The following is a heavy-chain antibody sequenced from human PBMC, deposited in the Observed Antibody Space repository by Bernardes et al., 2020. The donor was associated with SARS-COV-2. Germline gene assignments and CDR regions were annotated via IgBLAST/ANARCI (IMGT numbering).Heavy chain of an antibody. CDR3: TGDYLY. CDR1: GFNFRGSA. D-gene: IGHD4-17*01. J-gene: IGHJ4*02. V-gene: IGHV3-73*01. Sequence: SLRLSCAASGFNFRGSAIQWVRQPSGKGLEWIGRIRSKPKGYATTYAASLKGRFVISRDDSRNTAYLQIHSLKIEDTAVYYCTGDYLYWDQGTLVSVSS. CDR2: IRSKPKGYAT.